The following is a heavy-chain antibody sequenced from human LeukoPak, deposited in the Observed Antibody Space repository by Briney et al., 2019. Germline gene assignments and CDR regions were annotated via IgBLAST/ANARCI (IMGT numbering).Heavy chain of an antibody. CDR3: ARQERYSSSWYYFDY. CDR1: GGSISSYY. J-gene: IGHJ4*02. CDR2: IHYSGST. V-gene: IGHV4-59*01. Sequence: SETLSLTCTVSGGSISSYYWSWIRQPPGKGLEWIGYIHYSGSTNYNPSLKSRVTISVDTSKNQFSLKLSSVTAADTAVYYCARQERYSSSWYYFDYWGQGTLVTVSS. D-gene: IGHD6-13*01.